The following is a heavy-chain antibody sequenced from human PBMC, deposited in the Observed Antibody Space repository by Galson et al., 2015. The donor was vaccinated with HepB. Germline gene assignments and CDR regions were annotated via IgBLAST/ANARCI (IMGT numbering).Heavy chain of an antibody. D-gene: IGHD3-22*01. J-gene: IGHJ4*02. Sequence: SLRLSCAASGFTFSSYWMHWVRQAPGKGLVWVSRINSDGSSTSYADSVKGRFTISRDNAKNTLYLQMNSLRAEDTAVYYCARGVPGSSGYHPLDYWGQGTLVTVSS. V-gene: IGHV3-74*01. CDR2: INSDGSST. CDR3: ARGVPGSSGYHPLDY. CDR1: GFTFSSYW.